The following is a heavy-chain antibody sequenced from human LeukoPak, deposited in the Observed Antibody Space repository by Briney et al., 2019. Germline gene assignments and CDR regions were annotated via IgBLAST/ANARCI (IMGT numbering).Heavy chain of an antibody. V-gene: IGHV4-59*01. D-gene: IGHD2-21*01. Sequence: SETLSLTCTVSGGSISSYYWSWIRQPPGKGLEWIGYIYYSGSTNYNPSLKSRVTISVDTSKNQFSLKLSSVTAADTAVYYCARGGLLSHYYYYYMDVWGKGTTVTASS. CDR1: GGSISSYY. J-gene: IGHJ6*03. CDR2: IYYSGST. CDR3: ARGGLLSHYYYYYMDV.